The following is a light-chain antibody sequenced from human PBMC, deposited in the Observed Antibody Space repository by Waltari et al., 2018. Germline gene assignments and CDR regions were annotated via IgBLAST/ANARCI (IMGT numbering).Light chain of an antibody. CDR2: VNSDGSH. CDR1: STHSSNT. J-gene: IGLJ3*02. Sequence: HLVVTQSPSASPSLGASFNLTRTLSSTHSSNTIAWHQQQQEKGPRYLMKVNSDGSHSKGDEIPDLFSGSSSGAERYLPISSLQSEDEADYYCQTGGHGTWVFGGGTKLTVL. CDR3: QTGGHGTWV. V-gene: IGLV4-69*01.